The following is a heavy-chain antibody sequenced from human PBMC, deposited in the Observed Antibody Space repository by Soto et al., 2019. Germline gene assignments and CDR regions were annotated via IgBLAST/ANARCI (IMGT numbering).Heavy chain of an antibody. CDR1: GYTFTSYG. J-gene: IGHJ4*02. CDR2: ISAYNGNT. Sequence: ASVKVSCKASGYTFTSYGISWVRQAPGQGLEWMGWISAYNGNTNYAQKLQGRVTMTTDTSTSTAYMDLRSLRSDDTAVYYCARASFLGYCSSTSCSALDYWGQGTLVTVSS. V-gene: IGHV1-18*01. CDR3: ARASFLGYCSSTSCSALDY. D-gene: IGHD2-2*01.